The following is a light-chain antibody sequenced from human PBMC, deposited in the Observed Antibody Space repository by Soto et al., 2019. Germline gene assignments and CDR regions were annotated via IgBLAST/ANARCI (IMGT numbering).Light chain of an antibody. V-gene: IGLV2-23*03. CDR1: NSDVESYNL. CDR3: CSYAGTATV. J-gene: IGLJ1*01. CDR2: EGT. Sequence: QSVLTQPASVSGSPGQSITISCTGTNSDVESYNLVSWFRQHPGEAPKLIDYEGTKRPSGVSNRFSGSKSGNPASLTISGLQAEDEANYYCCSYAGTATVFGTGTKVTVL.